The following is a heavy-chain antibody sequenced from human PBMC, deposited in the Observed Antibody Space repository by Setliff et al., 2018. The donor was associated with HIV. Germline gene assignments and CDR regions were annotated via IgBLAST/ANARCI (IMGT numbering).Heavy chain of an antibody. V-gene: IGHV1-18*01. J-gene: IGHJ5*02. CDR2: ISAYNGNT. CDR3: ARDRTGVTSGEFDP. CDR1: GYTFTSHG. D-gene: IGHD2-21*02. Sequence: ASVKVSCKASGYTFTSHGISWVRQAPGQGLEWMGRISAYNGNTNYAQKLQGRVTMTTDTSTSTAYMELSSLRSDDTAVYYCARDRTGVTSGEFDPWGQGTLVTVSS.